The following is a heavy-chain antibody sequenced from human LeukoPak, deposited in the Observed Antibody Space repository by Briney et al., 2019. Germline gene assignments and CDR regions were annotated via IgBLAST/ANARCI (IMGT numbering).Heavy chain of an antibody. CDR1: GYTFTGYY. J-gene: IGHJ4*02. V-gene: IGHV1-46*01. D-gene: IGHD2-2*01. CDR3: ARGNYCSSTSCYLDY. Sequence: ASVRVSCKASGYTFTGYYMHWVRQAPGQGLQWMGIINPSGGSTSYAQKFQGRVTMTRDTSTSTVYMELSSLRSEDTAVYYCARGNYCSSTSCYLDYWGQGTLVTVSS. CDR2: INPSGGST.